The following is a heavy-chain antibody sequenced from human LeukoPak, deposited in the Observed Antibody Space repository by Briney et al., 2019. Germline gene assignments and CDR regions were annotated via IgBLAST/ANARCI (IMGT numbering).Heavy chain of an antibody. CDR1: GGSISSSSYY. D-gene: IGHD6-25*01. Sequence: SETLSLTCTVSGGSISSSSYYWGWIRQPPGKGLEWIGSIYYSGSTNYNPSLKSRFTVSVDTSKNQFSLKMRSVTAADTGVYYCARARETEAIDSWGQGTLVTVSS. V-gene: IGHV4-39*07. J-gene: IGHJ4*02. CDR2: IYYSGST. CDR3: ARARETEAIDS.